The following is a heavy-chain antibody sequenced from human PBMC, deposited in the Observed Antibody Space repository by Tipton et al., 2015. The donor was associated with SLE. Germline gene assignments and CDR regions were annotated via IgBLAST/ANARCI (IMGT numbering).Heavy chain of an antibody. D-gene: IGHD1-26*01. Sequence: GSLRLSCAASGFTVSSKYMNWVRQAPGKGLEWVSVIYSGDSTYYADSVKGRFTISRDNSKNTLDLQMNSLRAEDTAVYYCAKGATTGAFDYWGQGTLVTVSS. CDR3: AKGATTGAFDY. CDR2: IYSGDST. V-gene: IGHV3-53*05. CDR1: GFTVSSKY. J-gene: IGHJ4*02.